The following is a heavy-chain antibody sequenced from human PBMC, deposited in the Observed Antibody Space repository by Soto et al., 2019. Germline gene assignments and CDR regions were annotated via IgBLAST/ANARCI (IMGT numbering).Heavy chain of an antibody. Sequence: ASVKVSCKVSGYTLTELSMHWVRQAPGKGLEWMGGFDPEDGETIYAQKFQGRVTMTEDTSTDTAYMELSSLRSEDTAVYYCARLSLRYFDWTFDYWGQGTLVTVSS. J-gene: IGHJ4*02. CDR1: GYTLTELS. CDR2: FDPEDGET. V-gene: IGHV1-24*01. D-gene: IGHD3-9*01. CDR3: ARLSLRYFDWTFDY.